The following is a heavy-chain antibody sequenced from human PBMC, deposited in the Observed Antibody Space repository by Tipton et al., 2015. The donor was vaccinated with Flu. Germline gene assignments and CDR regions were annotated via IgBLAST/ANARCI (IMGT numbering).Heavy chain of an antibody. J-gene: IGHJ4*02. CDR1: GFIFSTFA. Sequence: SLRLSCADSGFIFSTFAMTWVRQAPGKGLEWVSGIRGSGDSAFYGDSVKGRFTISRDNSKKTLYLDMSSLRAEDTAVYYCAREIGEFYFDYWGQGTLVSVSS. V-gene: IGHV3-23*01. CDR3: AREIGEFYFDY. D-gene: IGHD3-10*01. CDR2: IRGSGDSA.